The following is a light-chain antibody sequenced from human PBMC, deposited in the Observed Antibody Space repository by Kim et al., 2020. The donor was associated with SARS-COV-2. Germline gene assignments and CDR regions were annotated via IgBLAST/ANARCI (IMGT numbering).Light chain of an antibody. CDR3: GACEGSPIGWV. Sequence: GQMVTISCSGSRDDIGSNTVNWYQQLPRAAPKLLIYDGSQRPSGVPDRFSGSKSGTSASLAICGLQSEDEADYYCGACEGSPIGWVFGGGTQLTVL. J-gene: IGLJ3*02. CDR2: DGS. V-gene: IGLV1-44*01. CDR1: RDDIGSNT.